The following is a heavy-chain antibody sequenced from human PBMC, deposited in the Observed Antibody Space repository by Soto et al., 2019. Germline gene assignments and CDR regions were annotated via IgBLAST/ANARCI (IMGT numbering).Heavy chain of an antibody. CDR2: IYYSGST. J-gene: IGHJ4*02. D-gene: IGHD4-4*01. Sequence: SETLSLTCTVSGGSISSGGYYWSWIRQHPGKGLEWIGYIYYSGSTYYNPSLKSRVTISVDTSKNQFSLKLSSVIAADTAVYYCARERKGNPYDYWGQGTLVTVSS. V-gene: IGHV4-31*03. CDR1: GGSISSGGYY. CDR3: ARERKGNPYDY.